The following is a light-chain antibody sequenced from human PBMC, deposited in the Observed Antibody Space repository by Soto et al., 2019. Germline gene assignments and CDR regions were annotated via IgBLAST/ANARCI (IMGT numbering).Light chain of an antibody. CDR2: YNN. CDR1: DSNIGSNS. J-gene: IGLJ1*01. CDR3: AAWDASLSACV. Sequence: QSVLTQPPSASGTAGQGVTISCSGGDSNIGSNSVYWYQHLPRMAPKLLIYYNNQRPSGVPDRFSGSRSGTSASLAIVGLRSEDEAVYHCAAWDASLSACVFGNGTKLTVL. V-gene: IGLV1-47*02.